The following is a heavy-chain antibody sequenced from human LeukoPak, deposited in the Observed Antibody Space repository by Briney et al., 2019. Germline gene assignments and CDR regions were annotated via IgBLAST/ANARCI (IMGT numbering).Heavy chain of an antibody. CDR2: ISYDGSNQ. D-gene: IGHD6-19*01. V-gene: IGHV3-30*03. Sequence: GGSLRLSCEPSGLPFHCYGMHWVRQAPGKGLDGVAGISYDGSNQYYTDPVKGRFTNPRDNSKNTLYLQMNSLRPEDTAVYYCARGGRERYSSGWTDAFDIWGQGTMVTVSS. CDR3: ARGGRERYSSGWTDAFDI. CDR1: GLPFHCYG. J-gene: IGHJ3*02.